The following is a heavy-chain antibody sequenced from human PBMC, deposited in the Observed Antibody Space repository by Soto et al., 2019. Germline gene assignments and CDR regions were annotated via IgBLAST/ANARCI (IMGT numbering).Heavy chain of an antibody. D-gene: IGHD6-19*01. CDR3: TPLALKYSSGWYEFSE. Sequence: EVQLVESGGGLVKPGGSLRLSCAASGFTFSNVWMNWVRQAPGKGLEWVGRIKSKTDGGTTDYAAPVKGRFTISRDDSKNTLYLQMNSLKYEDTAVYYCTPLALKYSSGWYEFSEWGQGTLVTVSS. V-gene: IGHV3-15*07. J-gene: IGHJ4*02. CDR1: GFTFSNVW. CDR2: IKSKTDGGTT.